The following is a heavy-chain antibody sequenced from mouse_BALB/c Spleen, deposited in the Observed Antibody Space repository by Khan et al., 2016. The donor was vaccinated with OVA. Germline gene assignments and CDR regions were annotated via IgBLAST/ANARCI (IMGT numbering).Heavy chain of an antibody. V-gene: IGHV9-3-1*01. J-gene: IGHJ1*01. CDR2: INPYTGEP. D-gene: IGHD2-14*01. CDR1: GSTFTNYG. CDR3: PRKNYRYDRSFDV. Sequence: QIQLVQSGPELKKPGETVRISCKASGSTFTNYGMSWVKQAPGKGLKWMGWINPYTGEPTYADDFKGRFALSLETSASTAYLQIHNLKNEETATFFSPRKNYRYDRSFDVCGAETTVTVSS.